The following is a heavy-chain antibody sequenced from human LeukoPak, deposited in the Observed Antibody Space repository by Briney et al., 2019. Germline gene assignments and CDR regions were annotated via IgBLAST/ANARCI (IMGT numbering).Heavy chain of an antibody. J-gene: IGHJ6*04. CDR1: GYTFTSYY. D-gene: IGHD3-10*01. Sequence: ASVKVSCKASGYTFTSYYMHWVRQAPGQGLEWMGIINPSGGSTSYAQKFQGRVTMTGDTSTSTVYMELSSLRSEDTAVYYCARGRVLLWFGEVYYYYGMDVWGKGTTVTVSS. CDR3: ARGRVLLWFGEVYYYYGMDV. CDR2: INPSGGST. V-gene: IGHV1-46*01.